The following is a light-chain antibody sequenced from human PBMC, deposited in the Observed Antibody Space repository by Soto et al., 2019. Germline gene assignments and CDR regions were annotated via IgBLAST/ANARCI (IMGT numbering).Light chain of an antibody. Sequence: SPLPLSLSPGKRATLSCRASQSVSSSYLAWYQQKPGQAPRLLIYDASNRATGIPARFSGSGSGTDFTLTISRLEPEDFAVYYCQQYGSSFTFGQGTRLEIK. CDR3: QQYGSSFT. CDR2: DAS. V-gene: IGKV3-20*01. CDR1: QSVSSSY. J-gene: IGKJ5*01.